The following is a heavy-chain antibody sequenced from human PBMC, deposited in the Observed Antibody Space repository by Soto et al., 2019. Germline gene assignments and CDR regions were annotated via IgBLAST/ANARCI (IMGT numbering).Heavy chain of an antibody. CDR2: IYYSGST. V-gene: IGHV4-31*03. J-gene: IGHJ5*02. CDR1: GGSISSGGYF. Sequence: QVQLQESGPGLVKPSQTLSITCTVSGGSISSGGYFWRWIRQHPGKGLEWIGYIYYSGSTYYNPALKRRVTLAVDTSKDQYSLKLNSVTAAYTAVYYCARNVFPCGQGTLVTVSS. CDR3: ARNVFP.